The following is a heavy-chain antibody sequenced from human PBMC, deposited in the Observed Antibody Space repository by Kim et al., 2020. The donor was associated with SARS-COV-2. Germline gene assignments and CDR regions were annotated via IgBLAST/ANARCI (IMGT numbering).Heavy chain of an antibody. V-gene: IGHV4-34*01. CDR3: ARVMVREVFDY. J-gene: IGHJ4*02. CDR2: TNHSGST. Sequence: SETLSLTCAVYGWSFSGFYWIWIRQPPGKGLEWIGETNHSGSTNYNPSFKSRVTISVDTSENQFSLKLNAVTAADTAVYYCARVMVREVFDYWGQGTLVTVSS. D-gene: IGHD3-10*01. CDR1: GWSFSGFY.